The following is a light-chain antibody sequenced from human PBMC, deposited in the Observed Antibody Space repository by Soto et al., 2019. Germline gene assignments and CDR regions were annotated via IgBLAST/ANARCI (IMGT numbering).Light chain of an antibody. Sequence: QSVLTQPPSVSGAPGQRATISCTGSSSNIGAGYDVHWYQQLPGAAPKLLITGNTHRPSGVPDRFSGSKSGTSASLAITGLQAEDEADYYCQSYDLSLDVVLFGGGTKLTVL. CDR3: QSYDLSLDVVL. V-gene: IGLV1-40*01. J-gene: IGLJ2*01. CDR1: SSNIGAGYD. CDR2: GNT.